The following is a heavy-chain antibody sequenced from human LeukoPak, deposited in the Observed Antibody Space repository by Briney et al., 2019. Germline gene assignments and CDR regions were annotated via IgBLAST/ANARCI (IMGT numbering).Heavy chain of an antibody. D-gene: IGHD1-7*01. J-gene: IGHJ3*02. CDR3: ARALNWNYFILYFDI. V-gene: IGHV4-59*01. Sequence: SETLFLTCTVSGGSISSYYWSWIRQPPGKGLEWIGYIYYSGSTNYNPSLKSRVTISVDTSKNQFSLKLSSVTAADTAVYYCARALNWNYFILYFDIWGQGTMVTVSS. CDR2: IYYSGST. CDR1: GGSISSYY.